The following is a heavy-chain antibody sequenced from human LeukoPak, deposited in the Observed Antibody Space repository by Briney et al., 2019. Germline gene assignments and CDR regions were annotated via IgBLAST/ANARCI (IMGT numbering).Heavy chain of an antibody. V-gene: IGHV4-38-2*02. D-gene: IGHD1-26*01. CDR3: ARDFGSSSGSCED. J-gene: IGHJ4*02. Sequence: PSETLSLTCTVSGYSISSGYYWGWVRQPPGKGLEWIGSIYHSGSTYYNPSLKSRVTISVDTSKNQFSLKLSSVTAADTAVYYCARDFGSSSGSCEDWGQGTLVTVSS. CDR1: GYSISSGYY. CDR2: IYHSGST.